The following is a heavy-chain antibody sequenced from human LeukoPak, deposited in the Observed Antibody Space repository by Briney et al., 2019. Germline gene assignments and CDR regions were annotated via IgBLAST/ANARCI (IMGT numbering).Heavy chain of an antibody. CDR1: GYTFTGYY. CDR2: FDPEDGET. D-gene: IGHD5-24*01. V-gene: IGHV1-24*01. J-gene: IGHJ4*02. CDR3: ATAVPGEMATIGIFDY. Sequence: ASVKVSCKASGYTFTGYYMHWVRQAPGQGLEWMGGFDPEDGETIYAQKFQGRVTMTEDTSTDTAYMELSSLRSEDTAVYYCATAVPGEMATIGIFDYWGQGTLVTVSS.